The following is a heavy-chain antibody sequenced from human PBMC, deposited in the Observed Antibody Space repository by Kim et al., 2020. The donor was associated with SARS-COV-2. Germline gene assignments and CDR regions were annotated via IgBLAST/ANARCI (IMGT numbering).Heavy chain of an antibody. CDR2: IYYSGST. J-gene: IGHJ4*02. V-gene: IGHV4-39*01. D-gene: IGHD2-15*01. Sequence: SETLSLTCTVSGGSISSSSYYWGWIRQPPGKGLEWIGSIYYSGSTYYNPSLKSRVTISVDTSKNQFSLKLSSVTAADTAVYYCARHGPSSLVVAACFDYWGQGTLVTVSS. CDR1: GGSISSSSYY. CDR3: ARHGPSSLVVAACFDY.